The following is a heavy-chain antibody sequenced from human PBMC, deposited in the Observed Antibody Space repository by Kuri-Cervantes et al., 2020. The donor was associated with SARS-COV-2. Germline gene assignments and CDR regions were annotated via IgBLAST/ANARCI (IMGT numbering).Heavy chain of an antibody. J-gene: IGHJ3*02. V-gene: IGHV3-23*01. CDR3: AKEIRATTRFDAFDI. Sequence: LSLTCAASGFTFSSYAMSWVRQAPGKGLEWVSAISGSGGSTYYADSVKGRFTISRDNSKNTLYLQMNSLRAEDTAVYYCAKEIRATTRFDAFDIWGQGTMVTVSS. CDR1: GFTFSSYA. D-gene: IGHD1-26*01. CDR2: ISGSGGST.